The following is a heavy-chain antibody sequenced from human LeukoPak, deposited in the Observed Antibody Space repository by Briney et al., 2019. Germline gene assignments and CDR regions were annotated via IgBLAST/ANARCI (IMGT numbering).Heavy chain of an antibody. CDR1: GFTFSSYG. V-gene: IGHV3-21*01. CDR2: ISSGSTYT. J-gene: IGHJ4*02. Sequence: GGSLRLSCAASGFTFSSYGMNWVRQAPGKGLEWVSSISSGSTYTYYADSVKGRFTISRDNSRNTLFLQMNNLRPDDTAVYYCARDFGYWGQGTLVTVSS. CDR3: ARDFGY.